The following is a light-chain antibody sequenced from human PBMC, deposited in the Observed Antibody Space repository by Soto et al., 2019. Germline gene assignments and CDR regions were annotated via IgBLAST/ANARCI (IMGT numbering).Light chain of an antibody. V-gene: IGKV3-15*01. J-gene: IGKJ1*01. CDR2: GAS. CDR3: QQYNNWWT. CDR1: QSVSSN. Sequence: EIVMTQSPATLSVWPGERATLXPRASQSVSSNLAWYQQKPGQAPRLLIYGASTRATGIPARFSGSGSGTEFTLTISSLQSEDFAVYYCQQYNNWWTFGQGTKVDIK.